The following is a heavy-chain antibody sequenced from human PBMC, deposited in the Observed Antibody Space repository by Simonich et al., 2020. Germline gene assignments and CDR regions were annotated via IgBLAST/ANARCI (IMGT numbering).Heavy chain of an antibody. D-gene: IGHD6-6*01. J-gene: IGHJ4*02. Sequence: QVQLQQWGAGLLKPSETLSLTCAVYGGSFSGYYWSWIRPPPGKGLEWIGEINHSGSTNYNPSLKGRVTISVDTAKNQFSLKLSSVTAADTAVYYCARRYYSTSFDYWGQGTLVTVSS. V-gene: IGHV4-34*01. CDR1: GGSFSGYY. CDR2: INHSGST. CDR3: ARRYYSTSFDY.